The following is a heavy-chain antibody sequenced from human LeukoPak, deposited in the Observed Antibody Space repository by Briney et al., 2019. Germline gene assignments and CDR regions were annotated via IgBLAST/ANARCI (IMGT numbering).Heavy chain of an antibody. V-gene: IGHV3-48*03. D-gene: IGHD4-23*01. Sequence: GGSLRLSCAASGFTFSSYEMNWVRQAPGKGLEWVSYISRSGSTVYYADSVKGRFTISRDNAKNSLYLQMNSLRAEDTAVYYCASGIRWLLQPWGAFDIWGQGTMVTVSS. CDR1: GFTFSSYE. CDR2: ISRSGSTV. CDR3: ASGIRWLLQPWGAFDI. J-gene: IGHJ3*02.